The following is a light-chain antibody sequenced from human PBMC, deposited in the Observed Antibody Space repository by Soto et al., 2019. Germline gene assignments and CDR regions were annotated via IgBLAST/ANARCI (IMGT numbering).Light chain of an antibody. J-gene: IGLJ2*01. CDR2: SNN. CDR3: AAWDDSLNGHVV. CDR1: SSNIGSNR. Sequence: QSVLTQPPSASGTPGQWVTLSCSGSSSNIGSNRVNWYQQVPGTAPKLLIYSNNLRPSGVPDRFSGSKSGTSASLAISGLQSEDEADYYCAAWDDSLNGHVVFGGGTK. V-gene: IGLV1-44*01.